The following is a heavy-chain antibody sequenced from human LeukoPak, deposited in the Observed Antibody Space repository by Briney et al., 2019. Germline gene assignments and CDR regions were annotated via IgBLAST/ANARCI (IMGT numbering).Heavy chain of an antibody. D-gene: IGHD3-16*01. V-gene: IGHV4-39*07. CDR3: ASYRMNWGRVFDY. Sequence: SETLSLTCSVSGDSINNADYYWGWIRQTPGKGLEWIGYINYRGSRYLNSSLKSRVTMTVDTSKMQFSLEVTSVTAADTALYFCASYRMNWGRVFDYWGQGTLVTVSS. CDR2: INYRGSR. J-gene: IGHJ4*02. CDR1: GDSINNADYY.